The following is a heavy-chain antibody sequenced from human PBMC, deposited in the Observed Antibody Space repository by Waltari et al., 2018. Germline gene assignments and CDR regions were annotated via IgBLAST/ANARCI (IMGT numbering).Heavy chain of an antibody. CDR3: ATEKSYGDWGGWFDP. CDR2: IYYSGST. CDR1: GGSISSSSYY. D-gene: IGHD4-17*01. J-gene: IGHJ5*02. V-gene: IGHV4-39*07. Sequence: QLQLQESGPGLVKPSEPLSLTCTVSGGSISSSSYYWGWIRQPPGKGLEWIGSIYYSGSTYYNPSLKSRVTISVDTSKNQFSLKLSSVTAADTAVYYCATEKSYGDWGGWFDPWGQGTLVTVSS.